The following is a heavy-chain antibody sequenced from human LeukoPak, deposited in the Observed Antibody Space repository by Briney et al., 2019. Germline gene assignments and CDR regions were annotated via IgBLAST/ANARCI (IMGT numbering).Heavy chain of an antibody. CDR2: INNEESTI. J-gene: IGHJ4*02. D-gene: IGHD6-13*01. Sequence: GGSLRLSCAVSGFTFSNYWMHWVRQAPGKGLVWVSRINNEESTISYADSVKGRFTVSRDNAKNTLYLQMSSLRDEDTAVYYCARGYSSNYRVDYWGQGTLVTVSS. V-gene: IGHV3-74*01. CDR1: GFTFSNYW. CDR3: ARGYSSNYRVDY.